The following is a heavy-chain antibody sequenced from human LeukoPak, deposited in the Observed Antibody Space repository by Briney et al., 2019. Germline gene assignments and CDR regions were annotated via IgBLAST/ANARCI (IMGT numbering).Heavy chain of an antibody. CDR1: GFTFSSYS. J-gene: IGHJ6*02. V-gene: IGHV3-21*01. CDR2: ISSSSSYI. Sequence: PGWSLRLSCAASGFTFSSYSMNWVRQAPGKGLEWVSSISSSSSYIYYADSVKGRFTISRDNAKKSLYLQMNSLRAEDTTVYYCARRPKDYGMDVWGQGTTVTVYS. CDR3: ARRPKDYGMDV.